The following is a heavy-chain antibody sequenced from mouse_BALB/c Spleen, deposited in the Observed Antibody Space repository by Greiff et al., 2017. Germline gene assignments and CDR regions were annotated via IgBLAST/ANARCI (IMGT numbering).Heavy chain of an antibody. CDR1: GFTFNTYA. D-gene: IGHD1-1*01. CDR2: IRSKSNNYAT. CDR3: VRLGYDYGSLAMDY. V-gene: IGHV10-1*02. J-gene: IGHJ4*01. Sequence: EVKLMESGGGLVQPKGSLKLSCAASGFTFNTYAMNWVRQAPGKGLEWVARIRSKSNNYATYYADSVKDRFTISRDDSQSMLYLQMNNLKTEDTAMYYCVRLGYDYGSLAMDYWGQGTSVTVSS.